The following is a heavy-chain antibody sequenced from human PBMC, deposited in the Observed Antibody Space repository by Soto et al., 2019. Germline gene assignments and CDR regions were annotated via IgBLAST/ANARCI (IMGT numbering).Heavy chain of an antibody. CDR2: IKPDGSEK. CDR3: AGGDYYDTSGPFSDAFDI. D-gene: IGHD3-22*01. Sequence: EVHLVESGGGLVQPGGSLRLSCAASGFTFNSYWMSWVRQAPGKGLEWVANIKPDGSEKWFVDSVKGRFAISRDNAKNSLFLEMSSLRAEDTAVYFCAGGDYYDTSGPFSDAFDIWGQGTMVTVSS. J-gene: IGHJ3*02. V-gene: IGHV3-7*04. CDR1: GFTFNSYW.